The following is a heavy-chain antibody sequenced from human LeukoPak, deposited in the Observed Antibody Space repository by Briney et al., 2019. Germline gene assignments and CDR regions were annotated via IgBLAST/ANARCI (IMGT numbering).Heavy chain of an antibody. CDR3: ARLRSIAVAGRENWFDP. J-gene: IGHJ5*02. D-gene: IGHD6-19*01. CDR2: ISGDNGDT. Sequence: VASVKVSCKASGYTFTSYGINWVRQAPGQGLEWMGRISGDNGDTNYAQKFQGRVTMSTDRSTNTAYMELSSLRSEDTAVYYCARLRSIAVAGRENWFDPWGQGTLVTVSS. CDR1: GYTFTSYG. V-gene: IGHV1-18*01.